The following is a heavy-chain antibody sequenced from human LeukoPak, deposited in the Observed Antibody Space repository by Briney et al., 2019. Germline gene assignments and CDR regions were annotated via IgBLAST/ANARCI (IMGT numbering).Heavy chain of an antibody. CDR1: GFTFSSFE. CDR2: IGSSGGPT. J-gene: IGHJ4*02. Sequence: GGSLRLSCAASGFTFSSFEMNWVRQAPGKGLEWISYIGSSGGPTYYADSVKGRFTISRDNAKNSLYLQMDSLRDEDTAVYYCAREEIRRGSSPFDYWGQGTLVTASS. V-gene: IGHV3-48*03. CDR3: AREEIRRGSSPFDY. D-gene: IGHD1-26*01.